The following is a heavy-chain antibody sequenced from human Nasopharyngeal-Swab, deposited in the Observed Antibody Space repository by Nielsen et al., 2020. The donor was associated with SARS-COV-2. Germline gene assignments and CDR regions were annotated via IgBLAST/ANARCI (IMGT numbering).Heavy chain of an antibody. D-gene: IGHD6-13*01. V-gene: IGHV5-10-1*01. CDR2: IDPSDSYT. J-gene: IGHJ3*02. CDR3: ARRGGTAGSDAFDI. Sequence: VRQMPGEGLEWMGRIDPSDSYTNYSPSFQGHVTISADKPISTAYLQWSSLKASDTAMYYCARRGGTAGSDAFDIWGQGTMVTVSS.